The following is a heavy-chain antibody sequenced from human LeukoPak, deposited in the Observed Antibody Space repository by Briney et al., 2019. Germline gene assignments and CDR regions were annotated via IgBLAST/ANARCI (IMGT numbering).Heavy chain of an antibody. CDR2: INPNSGGT. V-gene: IGHV1-2*02. CDR1: GYTFSGYY. Sequence: ASVKVSCKASGYTFSGYYMHWVRQAPGQGLEWMGWINPNSGGTNYAQKFQGRVTMTRDTPISTAYMELRRLRSDDTAVYYCARGLNYDTGVKTFYFYYRDVGGKGTTVTISS. D-gene: IGHD3-22*01. J-gene: IGHJ6*03. CDR3: ARGLNYDTGVKTFYFYYRDV.